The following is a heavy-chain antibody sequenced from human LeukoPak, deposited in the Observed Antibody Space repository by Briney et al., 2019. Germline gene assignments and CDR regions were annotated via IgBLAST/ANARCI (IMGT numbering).Heavy chain of an antibody. Sequence: SETLSLTCTVSGGSISSYYWSWIRQPPGKGLEWIGYIYYSGNTNYNPSLKSRVTISVDTSKNQFSLKLSSVTAADTAVYYCARDTSSWRTFDYWGQGTLVTVSS. CDR3: ARDTSSWRTFDY. J-gene: IGHJ4*02. V-gene: IGHV4-59*01. CDR2: IYYSGNT. CDR1: GGSISSYY. D-gene: IGHD6-13*01.